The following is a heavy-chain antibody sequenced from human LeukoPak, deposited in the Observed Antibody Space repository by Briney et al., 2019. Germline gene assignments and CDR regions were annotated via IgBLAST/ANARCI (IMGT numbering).Heavy chain of an antibody. CDR1: GFTFSSYS. V-gene: IGHV3-21*01. CDR2: IISSGSYI. CDR3: ARDGIAAAGREVDYYYYMDV. D-gene: IGHD6-13*01. J-gene: IGHJ6*03. Sequence: GSLRLSCAASGFTFSSYSMNWVRQAPGKGLEWVSSIISSGSYIYYADSVKGRFTISRDNAKNSLYLQMNSLRAEDTAVYYCARDGIAAAGREVDYYYYMDVWGKGTTVTVSS.